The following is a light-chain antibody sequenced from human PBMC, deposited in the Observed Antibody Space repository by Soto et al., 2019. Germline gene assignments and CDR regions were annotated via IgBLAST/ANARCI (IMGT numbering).Light chain of an antibody. CDR3: PKYNSAPYT. V-gene: IGKV1-27*01. J-gene: IGKJ2*01. Sequence: DIQMTQSPSSLSASVEARVTITCRASQGISHYLAWYQQKPGQVPKLLIYAASTLQSGVPSRFGGSGSGTDFTLTISSLQPEDVATYYCPKYNSAPYTFGQGTKVDIK. CDR1: QGISHY. CDR2: AAS.